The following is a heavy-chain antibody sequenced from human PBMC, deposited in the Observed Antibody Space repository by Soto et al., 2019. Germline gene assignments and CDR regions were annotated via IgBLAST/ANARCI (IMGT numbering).Heavy chain of an antibody. CDR2: TYYSGST. D-gene: IGHD2-15*01. V-gene: IGHV4-39*01. Sequence: QRQLQESGPGLVKPSETLSLTCTVSGGSISSSSYYWGWIRQPPGKGLEWIGSTYYSGSTYYNPSLKSRVTRSVVTCKNQFSVKLGSVTAEDTAVYCCARHEVSELLRGECDYWGQGTLVTVSS. CDR1: GGSISSSSYY. CDR3: ARHEVSELLRGECDY. J-gene: IGHJ4*02.